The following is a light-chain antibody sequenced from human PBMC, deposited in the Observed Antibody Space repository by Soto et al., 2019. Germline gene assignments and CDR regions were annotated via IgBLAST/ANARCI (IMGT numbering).Light chain of an antibody. J-gene: IGKJ1*01. CDR1: QSVGSN. Sequence: EKDLTQSPGTLSVSPGERATLSCRASQSVGSNLAWYQQKPGQAPRLLIYGASKRATGFPARFSGSGSGTDFTLTISSLQSEDFAVYYCQQYNNWPWTFGQGTKVDIK. CDR3: QQYNNWPWT. CDR2: GAS. V-gene: IGKV3-15*01.